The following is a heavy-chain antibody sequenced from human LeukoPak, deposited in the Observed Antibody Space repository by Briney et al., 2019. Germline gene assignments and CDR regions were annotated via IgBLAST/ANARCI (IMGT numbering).Heavy chain of an antibody. CDR1: GFTVSSNY. J-gene: IGHJ4*02. Sequence: GGSLRLSCAASGFTVSSNYMSWVRQAPGKGLEWVSVIYSGGSTYYADSVKGRFTISRDNSKDTLYLQMNSLRAEDTAVYYCASIVRGVIVHWGQGTLVTVSS. D-gene: IGHD3-10*01. CDR2: IYSGGST. V-gene: IGHV3-66*02. CDR3: ASIVRGVIVH.